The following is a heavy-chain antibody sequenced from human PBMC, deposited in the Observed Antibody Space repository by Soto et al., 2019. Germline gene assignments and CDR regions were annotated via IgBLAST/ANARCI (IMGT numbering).Heavy chain of an antibody. J-gene: IGHJ4*02. D-gene: IGHD5-12*01. CDR2: IYPGDSDT. Sequence: EVQLVQSGAEVKKPGESLEISCKGSGYSFSNYWIGWVRQMPGKEGLEWMAIIYPGDSDTIYSPSFQGQVTISADRSINTAFLHWSSLKASDTAMYFCARAAQYSRYYFDYWGLGTLVTVSS. V-gene: IGHV5-51*01. CDR1: GYSFSNYW. CDR3: ARAAQYSRYYFDY.